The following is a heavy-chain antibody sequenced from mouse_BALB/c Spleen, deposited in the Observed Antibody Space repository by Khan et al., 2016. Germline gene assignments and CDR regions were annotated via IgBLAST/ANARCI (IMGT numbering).Heavy chain of an antibody. J-gene: IGHJ1*01. CDR2: IYPGSGNT. CDR1: YYTFTDYY. V-gene: IGHV1-84*02. Sequence: QVQLKQSGPELVKPGASVKISCKASYYTFTDYYINWVKQKPGQGLEWIGWIYPGSGNTKYNEKFKGKATLTVHTSSSTAYMQLSSLTSEDPAVYFCARRGIYWYFDGWGAGTTVTVSS. CDR3: ARRGIYWYFDG.